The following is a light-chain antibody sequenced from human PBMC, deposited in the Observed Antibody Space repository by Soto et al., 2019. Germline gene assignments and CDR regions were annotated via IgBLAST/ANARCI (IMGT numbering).Light chain of an antibody. CDR2: AAS. Sequence: EIVRTQSPAALSLSPGERATLSCRASQTVSRSLAWYQQKPGQAPRLLIYAASTRATGIPDRFSGSGSGTDFTLTISGLQSEDFAVYYCQQYIDWPPYTFGQGTKVDIK. J-gene: IGKJ2*01. CDR1: QTVSRS. V-gene: IGKV3D-15*01. CDR3: QQYIDWPPYT.